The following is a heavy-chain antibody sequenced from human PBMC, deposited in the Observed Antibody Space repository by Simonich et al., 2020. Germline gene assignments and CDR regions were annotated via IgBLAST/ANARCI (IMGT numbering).Heavy chain of an antibody. D-gene: IGHD7-27*01. V-gene: IGHV1-2*02. CDR3: ARGPRWTGDDAFDI. CDR1: GYTFTGYY. Sequence: QVQLVQSGAEVKKPGASVKVSCKASGYTFTGYYMHWVRQAPGQGLEWLGWINPNRGGTNYDQKLQGRVTMTRETSISTAYMELSRLRSDDTAVYYCARGPRWTGDDAFDIWGQGTMVTVSS. J-gene: IGHJ3*02. CDR2: INPNRGGT.